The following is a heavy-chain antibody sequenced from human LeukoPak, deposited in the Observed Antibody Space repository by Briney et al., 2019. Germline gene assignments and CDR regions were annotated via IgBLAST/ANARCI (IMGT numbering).Heavy chain of an antibody. CDR1: GYTFTFYY. D-gene: IGHD2-15*01. Sequence: ASVKVSCKASGYTFTFYYIYWVRQAPGQGLEWMGIINPSGGNTSYAQKFQGRVTMTRDMSTSTVYMELSSLRSEDTAVYLCAREGYCSGGTCYSFDYWGQGTLVTVSS. J-gene: IGHJ4*02. CDR3: AREGYCSGGTCYSFDY. CDR2: INPSGGNT. V-gene: IGHV1-46*01.